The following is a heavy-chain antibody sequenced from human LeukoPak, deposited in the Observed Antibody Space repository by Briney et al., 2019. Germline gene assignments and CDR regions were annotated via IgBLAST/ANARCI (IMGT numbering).Heavy chain of an antibody. CDR3: ARVMGGSYLDY. V-gene: IGHV1-18*01. Sequence: GASVKVSCKASGCSFTSFPIIWVRQAPGQGLEWMGWISAYNGNTNYAQKLQGRVTMTTDTSTSTAFMELRSLTSDDTAVYYCARVMGGSYLDYWGQGTLVIVSS. CDR2: ISAYNGNT. CDR1: GCSFTSFP. D-gene: IGHD3-16*02. J-gene: IGHJ4*02.